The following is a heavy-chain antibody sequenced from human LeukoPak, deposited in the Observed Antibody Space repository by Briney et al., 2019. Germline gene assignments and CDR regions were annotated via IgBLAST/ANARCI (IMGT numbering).Heavy chain of an antibody. CDR2: IGDDVVST. V-gene: IGHV3-23*01. Sequence: GGSLRLSCAASGFTFSSHAMSWVRQAPGKGLEWASAIGDDVVSTYYAESVKGRFTISRDNSKNTLYLQMNSLRAEDTAVYYCARGASLWTNFEYWGQGTLVTVSS. J-gene: IGHJ4*02. D-gene: IGHD2-2*01. CDR1: GFTFSSHA. CDR3: ARGASLWTNFEY.